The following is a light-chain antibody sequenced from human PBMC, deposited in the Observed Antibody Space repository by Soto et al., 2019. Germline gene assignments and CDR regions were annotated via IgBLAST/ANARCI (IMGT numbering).Light chain of an antibody. J-gene: IGKJ3*01. Sequence: EIVLTQSPSTLSLSPGEGATLSCRASQSVSSYLAWYQQKPGQAPRLLIYDASNRATGIPARFSGSGSGTDFTLSISSLQPEDFAVYYCQQGNNWPFTFGRGTKVDIK. CDR1: QSVSSY. V-gene: IGKV3-11*01. CDR3: QQGNNWPFT. CDR2: DAS.